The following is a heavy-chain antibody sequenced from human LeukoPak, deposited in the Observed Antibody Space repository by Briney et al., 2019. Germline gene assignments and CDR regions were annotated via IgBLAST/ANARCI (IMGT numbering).Heavy chain of an antibody. J-gene: IGHJ1*01. CDR1: GYTFTSYG. D-gene: IGHD6-13*01. CDR2: ISAYNGNT. V-gene: IGHV1-18*01. Sequence: GASVKVSCKASGYTFTSYGISWVRQAPGQGLEWMGWISAYNGNTNYAQKLQGRVTMTTDTSTSTAYMELRSLRSDDTAVYYCARDSYSRPSDTSVYFQHWGQGTLVTVSS. CDR3: ARDSYSRPSDTSVYFQH.